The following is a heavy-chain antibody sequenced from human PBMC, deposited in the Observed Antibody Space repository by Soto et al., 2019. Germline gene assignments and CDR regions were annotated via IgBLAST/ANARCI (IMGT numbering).Heavy chain of an antibody. V-gene: IGHV3-7*03. CDR2: IKQDGSEK. D-gene: IGHD6-13*01. CDR1: AFTLSNYW. CDR3: ARAGRGQRLVSCLGV. Sequence: PGGSLRLSCAASAFTLSNYWMSWVRQAPGKGLEWVANIKQDGSEKYYVDSVKGRFTISRDNAKNSLYLHMNSLRAEDTAVYYCARAGRGQRLVSCLGVWGQGTTVTVSS. J-gene: IGHJ6*02.